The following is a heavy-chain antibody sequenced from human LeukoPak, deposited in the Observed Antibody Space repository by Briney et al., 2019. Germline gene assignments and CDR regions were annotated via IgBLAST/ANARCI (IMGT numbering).Heavy chain of an antibody. J-gene: IGHJ4*02. CDR3: ARRDALDY. CDR2: INPISAGT. V-gene: IGHV1-2*02. CDR1: GYTFTGFY. D-gene: IGHD5-24*01. Sequence: ASVKVSCEASGYTFTGFYLHWLRQAPGQGLEWMGWINPISAGTNYAQKFQGRVTMTRDTSISTVYMELSSLISDDTAVYYCARRDALDYWGQGTLVTVSS.